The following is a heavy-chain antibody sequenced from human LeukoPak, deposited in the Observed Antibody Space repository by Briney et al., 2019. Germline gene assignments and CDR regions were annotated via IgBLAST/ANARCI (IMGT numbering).Heavy chain of an antibody. D-gene: IGHD3-10*01. CDR1: GGSISSSNW. V-gene: IGHV4-4*02. J-gene: IGHJ4*02. CDR2: IYHSGST. CDR3: ARVGSSGLLWFGELLGVFDY. Sequence: SGTLSLTCAVSGGSISSSNWWSWVRQPPGKGLEWIGEIYHSGSTNYNPSLKSRVTISVDKSKNQFSLKLSSVTAADTAVYYCARVGSSGLLWFGELLGVFDYWGQGTLVTVSS.